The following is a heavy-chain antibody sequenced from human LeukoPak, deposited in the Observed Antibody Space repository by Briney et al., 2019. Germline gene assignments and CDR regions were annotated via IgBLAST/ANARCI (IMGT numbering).Heavy chain of an antibody. CDR2: IRYDGSNK. J-gene: IGHJ4*02. V-gene: IGHV3-30*02. CDR1: GFTFSSYG. CDR3: AKEGYSYGPSDY. Sequence: GGSLRLSCAASGFTFSSYGMHWVRQAPGKGLEWVAFIRYDGSNKYYADSVKGRFTISRDNSKNTLYLQMNSLRAKDTAVYYCAKEGYSYGPSDYWGQGTLVTVSS. D-gene: IGHD5-18*01.